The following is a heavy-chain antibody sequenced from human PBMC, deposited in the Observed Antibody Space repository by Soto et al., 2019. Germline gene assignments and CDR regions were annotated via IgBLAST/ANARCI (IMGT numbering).Heavy chain of an antibody. Sequence: GGSLRLSCAASGFTFSSFGIHWVRQAPGKGLEWVSVISGSGDSTYYADSVKGRFTISRDSSKNTLYLQMNSLRAEDTAVYYCARRSSSWYFDYWGQGTLVTVS. CDR2: ISGSGDST. J-gene: IGHJ4*02. CDR3: ARRSSSWYFDY. V-gene: IGHV3-23*01. CDR1: GFTFSSFG. D-gene: IGHD6-13*01.